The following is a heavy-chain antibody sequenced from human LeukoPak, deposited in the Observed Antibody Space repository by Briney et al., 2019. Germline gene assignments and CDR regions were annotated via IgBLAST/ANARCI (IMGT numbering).Heavy chain of an antibody. Sequence: PSETLSLTCTVSGGSISSYYWSWIRQPPGKGLEWIGYIYYSGSTNYNPSLKSRVTISVDTSKNQFSLKLSSVTAADTAAYYCARDGGGSWNGMDVWGQGTTVTVSS. J-gene: IGHJ6*02. CDR3: ARDGGGSWNGMDV. V-gene: IGHV4-59*01. CDR1: GGSISSYY. D-gene: IGHD2-15*01. CDR2: IYYSGST.